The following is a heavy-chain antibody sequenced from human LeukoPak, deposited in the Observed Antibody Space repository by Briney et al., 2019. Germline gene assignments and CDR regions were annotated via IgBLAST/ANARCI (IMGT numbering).Heavy chain of an antibody. Sequence: SETLSLTCTVSGGSISSSGYYWGWIRQPPGKGMEWIASIFYSGSTHYNPSLKSRVTISGDTSKKQFSLKLSSVTAADTAVYYCTRAGRSGSYAYFFDYWGQGTLVTVSS. V-gene: IGHV4-39*07. D-gene: IGHD3-16*01. CDR3: TRAGRSGSYAYFFDY. J-gene: IGHJ4*02. CDR1: GGSISSSGYY. CDR2: IFYSGST.